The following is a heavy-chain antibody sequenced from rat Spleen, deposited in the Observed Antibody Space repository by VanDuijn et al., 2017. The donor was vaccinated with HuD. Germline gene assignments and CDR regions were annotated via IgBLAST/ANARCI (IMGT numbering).Heavy chain of an antibody. CDR1: GFTFSDYY. CDR2: ISYDGSAT. D-gene: IGHD1-9*01. J-gene: IGHJ3*01. Sequence: EVHLVESGGDLVQPGRSLKLSCAASGFTFSDYYMAWVRQAPTKGLEWVTLISYDGSATYYRDSVKGRFTISRDNAKNTLYLQMDSLRSEDTATYYCARGGYNYGWFAYWGQGTLVTVSS. V-gene: IGHV5-7*01. CDR3: ARGGYNYGWFAY.